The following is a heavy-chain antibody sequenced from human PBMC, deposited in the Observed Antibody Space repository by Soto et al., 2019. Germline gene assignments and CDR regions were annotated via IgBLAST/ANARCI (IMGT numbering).Heavy chain of an antibody. Sequence: ASVTVSCTSSVYTFTIYYMHCVRQAPGQGLEWMGIINPSGGSTSYAQKFQGRVTMTRDTSTSTVYMELSSLRPEDTAVYYCARDSTYYYDIRANHFDYWGQGTLVTVSS. CDR3: ARDSTYYYDIRANHFDY. CDR2: INPSGGST. D-gene: IGHD3-22*01. V-gene: IGHV1-46*01. J-gene: IGHJ4*02. CDR1: VYTFTIYY.